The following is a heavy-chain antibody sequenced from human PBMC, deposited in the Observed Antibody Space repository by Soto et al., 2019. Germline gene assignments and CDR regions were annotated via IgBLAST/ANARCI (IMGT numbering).Heavy chain of an antibody. CDR2: MNPSGSNT. D-gene: IGHD4-4*01. Sequence: QVQLVQSGAEVKKPGASVQVSCKASGLAFPIDDIIWVRQTIGQGLEFMGWMNPSGSNTGYAQKFQGRATFTWNTPTSTAYMDLSGLRSEDRAVYYCARNRTTVPVAFDVWGQGTMVTVSS. V-gene: IGHV1-8*01. J-gene: IGHJ3*01. CDR3: ARNRTTVPVAFDV. CDR1: GLAFPIDD.